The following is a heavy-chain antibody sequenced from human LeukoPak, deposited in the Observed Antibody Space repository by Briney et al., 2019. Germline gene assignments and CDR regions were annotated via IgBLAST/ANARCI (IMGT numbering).Heavy chain of an antibody. D-gene: IGHD3-3*01. V-gene: IGHV3-23*01. CDR1: GFTFNYYA. Sequence: GGSLRLSCAASGFTFNYYAMSWVRQAPGKGLEWVSATSGSGNSTYYADSVKGRFTISRDNSKNTLHLQMNSLRAEDTAVYYCAKGEVYDFWSGFLPFDYWGQGTLVTVSS. CDR2: TSGSGNST. J-gene: IGHJ4*02. CDR3: AKGEVYDFWSGFLPFDY.